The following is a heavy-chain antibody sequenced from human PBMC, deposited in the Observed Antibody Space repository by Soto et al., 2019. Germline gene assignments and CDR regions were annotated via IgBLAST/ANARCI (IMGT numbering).Heavy chain of an antibody. CDR2: ISGSGGST. CDR1: GFTFSSYA. D-gene: IGHD5-18*01. CDR3: AKVIHQIQLWSPSWFDP. Sequence: PGGSLRLSCAASGFTFSSYAMSWVRQAPGKGLEWVSAISGSGGSTYYADSVKGRFTISRDNSKNTLYLQMNSLRAEDTAVYYCAKVIHQIQLWSPSWFDPWGQGTLVTVSS. J-gene: IGHJ5*02. V-gene: IGHV3-23*01.